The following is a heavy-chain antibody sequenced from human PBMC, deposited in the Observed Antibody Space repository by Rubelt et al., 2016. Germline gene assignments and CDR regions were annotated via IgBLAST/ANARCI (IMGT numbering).Heavy chain of an antibody. CDR1: GGSISSSSYY. CDR3: ARGPRNTYYYYYGMDV. V-gene: IGHV4-61*05. J-gene: IGHJ6*02. D-gene: IGHD1-14*01. Sequence: QLQLQESGPGLVKPSETLSLTCTVSGGSISSSSYYWGWIRQPPGKGLEWIGYIYHSGSTTYNPSLTSRVSISVDTSKNQFSLKLSAVTAADTAVYYCARGPRNTYYYYYGMDVWGQGTTVTVSS. CDR2: IYHSGST.